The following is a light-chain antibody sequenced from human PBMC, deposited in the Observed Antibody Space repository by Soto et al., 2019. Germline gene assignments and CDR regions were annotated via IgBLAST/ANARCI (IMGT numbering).Light chain of an antibody. J-gene: IGKJ5*01. Sequence: DIQMTQSPSSLSASVGDRVTITCQASQDISNYLNWYQQKPGKAPKLLIYDASSLESGVPSRFSGSGSGTDFTLTINSLQPDDIATYYCQNYDSDPITFGQGTRLEIK. V-gene: IGKV1-33*01. CDR2: DAS. CDR3: QNYDSDPIT. CDR1: QDISNY.